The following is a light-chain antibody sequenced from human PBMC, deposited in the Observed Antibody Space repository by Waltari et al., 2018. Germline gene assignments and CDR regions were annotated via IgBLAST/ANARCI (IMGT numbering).Light chain of an antibody. Sequence: QSALTQPRSVSESPGQSVTISCTGTSSDVGCYNYISWYQHHPGKAPKLIIYDVTKRPSGVPDRFSASKSGNTASLTISGLRAEDEADYYCSSYAGTYTGVFGGGTKLTVL. CDR2: DVT. V-gene: IGLV2-11*01. CDR1: SSDVGCYNY. CDR3: SSYAGTYTGV. J-gene: IGLJ3*02.